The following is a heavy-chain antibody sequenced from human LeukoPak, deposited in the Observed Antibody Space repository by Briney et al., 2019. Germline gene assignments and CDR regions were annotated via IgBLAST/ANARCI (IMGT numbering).Heavy chain of an antibody. CDR1: GYTFTGYY. V-gene: IGHV1-2*06. Sequence: ASVKVSCKASGYTFTGYYMHWVRQAPGQGLEWMGRINPNSGGTNYAQKFQGRVTMTRDTPISTAYMELSRLRSDDTAVYYCARERRIVSSTSPRPGAWFDPWGQGTLVTVSS. CDR3: ARERRIVSSTSPRPGAWFDP. CDR2: INPNSGGT. D-gene: IGHD2-2*01. J-gene: IGHJ5*02.